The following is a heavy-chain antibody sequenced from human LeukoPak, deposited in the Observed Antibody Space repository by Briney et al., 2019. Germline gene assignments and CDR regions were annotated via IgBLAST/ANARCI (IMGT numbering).Heavy chain of an antibody. J-gene: IGHJ4*02. Sequence: SETLSLTCSVSGASINNYHWSWIRQSPGKGLEWIGFISNSGSTYYSASLKSRVTISVDTSKNHFSLNLRSVTAADTALYYCARGTGYYFDYWGQGTLVTVSS. CDR3: ARGTGYYFDY. CDR2: ISNSGST. CDR1: GASINNYH. V-gene: IGHV4-59*13.